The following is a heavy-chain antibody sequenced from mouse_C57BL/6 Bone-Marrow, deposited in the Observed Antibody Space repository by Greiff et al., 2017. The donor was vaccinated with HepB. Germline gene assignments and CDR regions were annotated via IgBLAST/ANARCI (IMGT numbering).Heavy chain of an antibody. D-gene: IGHD1-1*01. J-gene: IGHJ2*01. CDR1: GFNIKDDY. V-gene: IGHV14-4*01. CDR3: TTGITTVDYFDY. Sequence: VQLKESGAELVRPGASVKLSCTASGFNIKDDYMHWVKQRPEQGLEWIGWIDPENGDTEYASKFQGKATITADTSSNTAYLQLSSLTSEDTAVYYCTTGITTVDYFDYWGQGTTLTVSS. CDR2: IDPENGDT.